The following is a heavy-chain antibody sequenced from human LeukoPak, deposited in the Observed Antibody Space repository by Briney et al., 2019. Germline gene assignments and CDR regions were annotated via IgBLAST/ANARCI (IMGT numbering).Heavy chain of an antibody. CDR1: GFTFSSYG. CDR2: IRYDGSAK. Sequence: GGSLRLSCAASGFTFSSYGMHWVRQAPGKGLEWVAFIRYDGSAKYFADSMKGRFTISRDNSKNTLYLQMNSLRAEDTAVYYCSKDVWGGWGNTAMVPDYWGQGTLVTVSS. D-gene: IGHD5-18*01. J-gene: IGHJ4*02. V-gene: IGHV3-30*02. CDR3: SKDVWGGWGNTAMVPDY.